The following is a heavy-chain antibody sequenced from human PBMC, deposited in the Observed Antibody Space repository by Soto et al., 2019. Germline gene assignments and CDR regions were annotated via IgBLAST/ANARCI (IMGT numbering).Heavy chain of an antibody. J-gene: IGHJ4*02. Sequence: EVQLVESGGGLVKPGGSLRVSCVGSGFIFSNVWMNWVRQAPGKGLEWVGRIKSKTGGGTTDYGRPVKGRFTISRDDSKNTLYLQMNSLKNEDTAVYYCTAGYPDFDKWGQGILVIVSS. D-gene: IGHD5-18*01. V-gene: IGHV3-15*07. CDR2: IKSKTGGGTT. CDR3: TAGYPDFDK. CDR1: GFIFSNVW.